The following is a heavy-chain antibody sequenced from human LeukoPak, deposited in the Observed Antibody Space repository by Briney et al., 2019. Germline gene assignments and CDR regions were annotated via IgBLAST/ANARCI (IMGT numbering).Heavy chain of an antibody. CDR3: ARGLRGYSYGRRHAFDI. V-gene: IGHV4-34*01. CDR2: INHSGST. Sequence: SETPSLTCAVYGGSFSGYYWSWIRQPPGKGLEWIGEINHSGSTNYNPSLKSRVTISVDTSKNQFSLKLSSVTAADTAVYYCARGLRGYSYGRRHAFDIWGQGTMVTVSS. J-gene: IGHJ3*02. CDR1: GGSFSGYY. D-gene: IGHD5-18*01.